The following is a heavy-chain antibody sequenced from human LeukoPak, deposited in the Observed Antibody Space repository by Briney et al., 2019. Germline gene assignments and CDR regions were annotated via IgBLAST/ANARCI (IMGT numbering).Heavy chain of an antibody. V-gene: IGHV3-48*03. CDR3: ARSLWFGDSNLDY. CDR2: ISSSGSTI. CDR1: GFTFSDYE. J-gene: IGHJ4*02. D-gene: IGHD3-10*01. Sequence: GGSLRLSCAAPGFTFSDYEMNWVRQAPGKGLEWVSYISSSGSTIYYADSVKGRFTISRDNAKNSLYLQMSSLRAEDTAMYYCARSLWFGDSNLDYWGQGTLVTVSS.